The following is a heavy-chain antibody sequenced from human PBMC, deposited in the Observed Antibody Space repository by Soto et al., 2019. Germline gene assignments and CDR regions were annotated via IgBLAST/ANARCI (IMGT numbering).Heavy chain of an antibody. V-gene: IGHV4-30-4*01. CDR2: IYYTGST. Sequence: QVQLQESGPGVVKPSQTLSLTCTVSGGSFSSGDYYWSWVRQPPGKGLEWIGYIYYTGSTFNNPALKSRVFISIGTSKTQFSPRLSSVTAGDTAVYYCARIHFGDEPSYYYYGMDVWGQGTTVTVSS. J-gene: IGHJ6*02. CDR3: ARIHFGDEPSYYYYGMDV. CDR1: GGSFSSGDYY. D-gene: IGHD4-17*01.